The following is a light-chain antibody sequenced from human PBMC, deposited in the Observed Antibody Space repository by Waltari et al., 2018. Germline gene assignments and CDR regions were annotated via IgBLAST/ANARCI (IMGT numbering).Light chain of an antibody. CDR3: QQYYSSPT. Sequence: DIVMTQSPASLSVSLGESATINCWSLHTIFSTSDNKYYLAWYQQKPGQPPKLLIYWASIRESGVPDRFSGSGSGTDFTLTISAVQAEDAAVYYCQQYYSSPTFGGGTKVEIK. CDR1: HTIFSTSDNKYY. CDR2: WAS. J-gene: IGKJ4*02. V-gene: IGKV4-1*01.